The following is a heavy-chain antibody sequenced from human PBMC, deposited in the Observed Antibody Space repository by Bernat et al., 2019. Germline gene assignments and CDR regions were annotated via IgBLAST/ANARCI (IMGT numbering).Heavy chain of an antibody. CDR2: ISGSGGST. D-gene: IGHD3-9*01. Sequence: EVQLLESGGGLVQPGGSLRLSCAASGFTFSSYAMSWVRQAPGKGLEWVSAISGSGGSTYYADSVKGRFIISRDNSKNTLYLQMNSLRAEDTAVYYCAKVLDDDILTGTPTPFDYWGQGTLVTVSS. V-gene: IGHV3-23*01. J-gene: IGHJ4*02. CDR3: AKVLDDDILTGTPTPFDY. CDR1: GFTFSSYA.